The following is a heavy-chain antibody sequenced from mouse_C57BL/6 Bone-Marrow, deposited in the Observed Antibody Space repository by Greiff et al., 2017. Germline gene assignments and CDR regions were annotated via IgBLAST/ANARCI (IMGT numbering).Heavy chain of an antibody. J-gene: IGHJ3*01. Sequence: VQLQQPGAELVRPGTSVKLSCKASGYTFTSYWMHWVKQRPGQGLGWIGVIDPSDSYTNDNQKFKGKATLTVDTSSSTAYMQLSSLTSEDSAVYYCATYYYGMAWFAYWGQGTLVTVSA. D-gene: IGHD1-1*01. CDR2: IDPSDSYT. V-gene: IGHV1-59*01. CDR1: GYTFTSYW. CDR3: ATYYYGMAWFAY.